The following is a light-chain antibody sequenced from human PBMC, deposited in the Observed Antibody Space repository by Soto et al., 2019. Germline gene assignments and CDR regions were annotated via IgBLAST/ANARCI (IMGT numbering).Light chain of an antibody. V-gene: IGKV3-20*01. J-gene: IGKJ3*01. CDR1: QSVSNSY. Sequence: EIVLTQSPCTLSLSPGERATLSCRASQSVSNSYLAWYQQQPGQAPRLLIYGPSSRATGMPDRFSGSGSGTDFTITSSRLEAEDFALYYWQQYASSLFGPGTKVDIK. CDR2: GPS. CDR3: QQYASSL.